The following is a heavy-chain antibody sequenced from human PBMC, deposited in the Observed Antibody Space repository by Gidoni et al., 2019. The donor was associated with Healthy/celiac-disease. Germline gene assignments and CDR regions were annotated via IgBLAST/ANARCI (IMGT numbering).Heavy chain of an antibody. J-gene: IGHJ6*02. CDR2: ISSSSSTI. V-gene: IGHV3-48*01. CDR1: GFTFRSYS. D-gene: IGHD2-21*02. CDR3: ARDGETHIVVVTASNYYYGMDV. Sequence: EVQLVESGGGLVQPGGSLRLSCAASGFTFRSYSMNWVRQAPGKGLEWVSYISSSSSTIYYADSVKGRFTISRDNAKNSLYLQMNSLRAEDTAVYYCARDGETHIVVVTASNYYYGMDVWGQGTTVTVSS.